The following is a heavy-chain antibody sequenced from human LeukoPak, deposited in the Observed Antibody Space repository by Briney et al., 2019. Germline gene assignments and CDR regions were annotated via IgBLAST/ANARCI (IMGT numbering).Heavy chain of an antibody. J-gene: IGHJ4*02. V-gene: IGHV3-74*01. CDR2: ISRDGSGI. D-gene: IGHD1-26*01. CDR3: ARGGLWNGGTYSVDF. CDR1: GFTFSSYW. Sequence: QPGGSLRLSCAASGFTFSSYWMHWVRHAPGKGLVWVSHISRDGSGITFADSLKGRFTISRDNAKNTLYLQINSLRAEDTAMYFCARGGLWNGGTYSVDFWGQGTLATVSS.